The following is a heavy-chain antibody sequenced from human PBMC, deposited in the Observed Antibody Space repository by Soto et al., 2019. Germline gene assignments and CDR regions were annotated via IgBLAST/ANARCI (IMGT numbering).Heavy chain of an antibody. J-gene: IGHJ1*01. CDR2: IYWNDDQ. CDR1: GFSLSTSGVG. V-gene: IGHV2-5*01. CDR3: AHRLSGYCHH. D-gene: IGHD3-3*02. Sequence: QITLKESGPTLVKPTPTLTLTCTFSGFSLSTSGVGVGWIRQPPGKALDWLALIYWNDDQHYSPSLESRLTITRDSSKNQVVLTMTNMDPVDTATYYCAHRLSGYCHHWGQGTLITVSS.